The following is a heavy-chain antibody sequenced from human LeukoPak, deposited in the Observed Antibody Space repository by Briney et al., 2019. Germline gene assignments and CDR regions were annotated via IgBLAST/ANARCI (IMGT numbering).Heavy chain of an antibody. V-gene: IGHV3-53*01. Sequence: GGSLRLSCAASGFTVSSTYMSWVRQAPGKGLEWVSMIYSGGNTYYADSVKGRFTISSDNSKNTLYLQMNSLRAEDTAVYYCARDRYCSGGTCRYFDYWGQGTLVTVSS. CDR1: GFTVSSTY. CDR2: IYSGGNT. D-gene: IGHD2-15*01. J-gene: IGHJ4*02. CDR3: ARDRYCSGGTCRYFDY.